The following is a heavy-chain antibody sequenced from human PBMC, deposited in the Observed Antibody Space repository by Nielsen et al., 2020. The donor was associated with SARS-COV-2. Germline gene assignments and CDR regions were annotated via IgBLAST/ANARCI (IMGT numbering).Heavy chain of an antibody. CDR1: GYTFTSYG. V-gene: IGHV1-18*01. CDR2: ISAYNGNT. CDR3: ARQGPYSSSWYVVYYFDY. Sequence: ASVKVSCKASGYTFTSYGISWVRQAPGQGLEGMGWISAYNGNTNYAQKLQGRVTMTTDKSTSTAYMELRSLRSDDTAVYYCARQGPYSSSWYVVYYFDYWGQGTLVTVSS. J-gene: IGHJ4*02. D-gene: IGHD6-13*01.